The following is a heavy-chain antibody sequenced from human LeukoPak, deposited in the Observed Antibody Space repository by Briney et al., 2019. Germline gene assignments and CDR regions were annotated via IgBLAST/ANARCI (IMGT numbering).Heavy chain of an antibody. Sequence: SETLSLTCTVSGGSISSFYWSRIRQPAGKGLEWIGRIYSSGSTHYNPSLKSRVTMSLETSKNQFSLRLSSVTAADTAVYYCTRDGMSRYYYDSSEDTPGSASDIWGQGTMFTVSS. V-gene: IGHV4-4*07. J-gene: IGHJ3*02. CDR1: GGSISSFY. CDR2: IYSSGST. CDR3: TRDGMSRYYYDSSEDTPGSASDI. D-gene: IGHD3-22*01.